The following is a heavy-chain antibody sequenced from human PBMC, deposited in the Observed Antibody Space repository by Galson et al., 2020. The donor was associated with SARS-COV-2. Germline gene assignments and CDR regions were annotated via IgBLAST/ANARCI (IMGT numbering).Heavy chain of an antibody. CDR2: IYYSGST. D-gene: IGHD6-13*01. CDR3: ARLEAAGTANFDC. V-gene: IGHV4-39*01. J-gene: IGHJ4*02. Sequence: SETLSLTCTVSGDSISSRSYYWGWIRQPPGKGLEWLGTIYYSGSTSYNPSLMSRVTISVDTSKNQFSLKLSSVTATDTAVYYCARLEAAGTANFDCWGQGTLVTVSS. CDR1: GDSISSRSYY.